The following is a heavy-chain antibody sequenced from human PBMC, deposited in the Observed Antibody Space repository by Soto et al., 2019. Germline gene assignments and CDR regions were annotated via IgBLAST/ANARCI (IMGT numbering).Heavy chain of an antibody. CDR2: IDPSDSYT. CDR1: GYSFTSYW. J-gene: IGHJ6*02. CDR3: ARNHDYGDGLRRYGMDV. D-gene: IGHD4-17*01. V-gene: IGHV5-10-1*01. Sequence: PGESLKISCKGSGYSFTSYWISWVRQMPGKGLEWMGRIDPSDSYTNYSPSFQGHVTISADKSISTAYLQWSSLRAEDTAVYYCARNHDYGDGLRRYGMDVWGQGTTVTVSS.